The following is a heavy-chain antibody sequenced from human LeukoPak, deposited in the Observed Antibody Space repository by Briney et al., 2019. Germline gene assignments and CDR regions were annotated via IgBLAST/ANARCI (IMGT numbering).Heavy chain of an antibody. J-gene: IGHJ4*02. Sequence: GGSLRLSCAASGFTFRSFAMSWVRQAPGKGLECVSSINGNDYRTFYADSVKGRFTISRDNSKNTLYLQMNSLRAEDTAVYYCAKCRIAVAGTLDYWGQGTLVTVSS. V-gene: IGHV3-23*01. CDR1: GFTFRSFA. D-gene: IGHD6-19*01. CDR2: INGNDYRT. CDR3: AKCRIAVAGTLDY.